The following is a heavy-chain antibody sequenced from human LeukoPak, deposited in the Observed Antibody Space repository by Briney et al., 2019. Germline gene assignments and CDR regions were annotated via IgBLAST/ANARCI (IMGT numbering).Heavy chain of an antibody. CDR1: GFTVSSNY. J-gene: IGHJ4*02. Sequence: GGSLRLSCAASGFTVSSNYMSWVRQAPGKGLEWVSVIYSGGSTYYADSVKGRFTISRGNSKNTLYLQMNSLRAEDTAVYYCARKNTAMAYFDYWGQGTLVTVSS. CDR3: ARKNTAMAYFDY. D-gene: IGHD5-18*01. V-gene: IGHV3-53*01. CDR2: IYSGGST.